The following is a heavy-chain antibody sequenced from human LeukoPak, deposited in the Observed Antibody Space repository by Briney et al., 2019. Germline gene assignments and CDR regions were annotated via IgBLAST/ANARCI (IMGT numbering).Heavy chain of an antibody. Sequence: PGGSLRLTCAVSGFTFSSYSMNWVRQAPGKGLEWVSYISSSSRTIYYTDSVKGRFTISRDNAKNSLYLQMNSLRAEDTAVYYCARRGASSGGLDYWGQGTLVTVSS. J-gene: IGHJ4*02. D-gene: IGHD6-19*01. CDR3: ARRGASSGGLDY. V-gene: IGHV3-48*01. CDR2: ISSSSRTI. CDR1: GFTFSSYS.